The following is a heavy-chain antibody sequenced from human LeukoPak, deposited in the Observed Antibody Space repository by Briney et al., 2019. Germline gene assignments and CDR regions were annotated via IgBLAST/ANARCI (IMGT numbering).Heavy chain of an antibody. CDR2: ISDDSNYI. D-gene: IGHD2-2*01. V-gene: IGHV3-21*01. Sequence: GGSLRLSCAASGFTFSSYSMSWVRQAPGKGLEWVSSISDDSNYIYYADSVEGRFTISRDDAKNSLYLQMNSLRAEDTAVYYCANHLACGSTSCPPFDYWGQGTLVTVSS. CDR1: GFTFSSYS. J-gene: IGHJ4*02. CDR3: ANHLACGSTSCPPFDY.